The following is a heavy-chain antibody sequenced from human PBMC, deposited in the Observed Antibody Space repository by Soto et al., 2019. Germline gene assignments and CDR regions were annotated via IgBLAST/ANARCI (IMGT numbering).Heavy chain of an antibody. D-gene: IGHD3-3*01. CDR3: ARLEDFWSGLKFGT. Sequence: SETLSLTCTVSGGSISSYYWSWIRQPPGKGLEWIGYIYYSGSTNYNPSLKSRVTISVDTPKNQFSLKLSSVTAADTAVYYCARLEDFWSGLKFGTWGKGTTVTVSS. CDR1: GGSISSYY. J-gene: IGHJ6*04. CDR2: IYYSGST. V-gene: IGHV4-59*08.